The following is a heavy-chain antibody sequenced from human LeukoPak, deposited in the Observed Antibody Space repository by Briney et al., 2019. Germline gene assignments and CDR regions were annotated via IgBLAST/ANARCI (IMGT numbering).Heavy chain of an antibody. Sequence: GGSLRLSCAASGFTFSSYAMHWVRQAPGKGLEWVAVISYDGSNKYYADSVKGRFTISRDNSKNTLCLQMNSLRAEDTAVYYCASNYDSSGPVRFDPWGQGTLVTVSS. V-gene: IGHV3-30-3*01. CDR1: GFTFSSYA. CDR3: ASNYDSSGPVRFDP. D-gene: IGHD3-22*01. J-gene: IGHJ5*02. CDR2: ISYDGSNK.